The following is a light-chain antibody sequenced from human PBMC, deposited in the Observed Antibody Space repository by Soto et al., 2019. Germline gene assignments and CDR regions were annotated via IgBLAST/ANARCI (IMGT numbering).Light chain of an antibody. J-gene: IGKJ4*01. CDR2: AAS. Sequence: AIQMTQSPSSLSASVGDRVTITCRASQGIRNDLGWYQQKPGKAPKLLIYAASSLQSGVPSRFSGSGSGTDFTLTISSLQPEDFATYYCQQSYRTTTFGGGTKVEIK. CDR1: QGIRND. CDR3: QQSYRTTT. V-gene: IGKV1-6*01.